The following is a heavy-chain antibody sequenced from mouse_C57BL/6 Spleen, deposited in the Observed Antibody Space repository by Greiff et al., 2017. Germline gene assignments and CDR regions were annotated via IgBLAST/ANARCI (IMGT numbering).Heavy chain of an antibody. J-gene: IGHJ4*01. Sequence: VKLMEPGAELVKPGASVKLSCKASGYTFTSYWMHWVKQRPGQGLEWIGMIHPNSGSTNYNEKFKSKATLTVDKSSSTAYMQLSSLTSEDSAVYYCALYYGSSPYYYAMDYWGQGTSVTVSS. CDR1: GYTFTSYW. CDR2: IHPNSGST. CDR3: ALYYGSSPYYYAMDY. D-gene: IGHD1-1*01. V-gene: IGHV1-64*01.